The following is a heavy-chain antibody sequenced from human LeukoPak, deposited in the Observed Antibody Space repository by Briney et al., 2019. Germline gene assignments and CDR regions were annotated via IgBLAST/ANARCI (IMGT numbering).Heavy chain of an antibody. V-gene: IGHV4-30-4*01. D-gene: IGHD3-10*01. CDR2: ICYSGST. CDR3: ARGPLLAPFDY. Sequence: SQTLSLTCTVSGGSISSGGFYWTRIRQPPGKGVEWIGYICYSGSTYYNPSLKSRVTISVDTSKNQFSLKLSSVTAADTAVYYCARGPLLAPFDYWGQGTLVTVSS. J-gene: IGHJ4*02. CDR1: GGSISSGGFY.